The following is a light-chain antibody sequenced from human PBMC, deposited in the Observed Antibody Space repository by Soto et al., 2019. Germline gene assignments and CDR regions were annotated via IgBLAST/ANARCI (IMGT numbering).Light chain of an antibody. V-gene: IGLV2-8*01. Sequence: QSVLTQPPSASGSPGQSVTISCTGTNSDVGSSNFVSWYQQHPGKAPKLLIYEVCKRPSGVPDRFSGSKSGNTASLTVSGLQADDEADYYCSSYAGSTNIVFGIGTKVTVL. CDR3: SSYAGSTNIV. J-gene: IGLJ1*01. CDR1: NSDVGSSNF. CDR2: EVC.